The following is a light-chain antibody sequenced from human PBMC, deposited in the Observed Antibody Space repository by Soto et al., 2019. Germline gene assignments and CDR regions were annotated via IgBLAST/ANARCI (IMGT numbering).Light chain of an antibody. J-gene: IGKJ3*01. CDR2: DAS. CDR3: LQRSKWPPAFT. V-gene: IGKV3-11*01. Sequence: EIVLTQSPATLSLSPGERATLSCRASQSVSSYLAWYQQKPGQAPRLLIYDASNRATGIPARFSGSGSGTDFTLTISSLEPEDFAVYYCLQRSKWPPAFTFGPGTKVDI. CDR1: QSVSSY.